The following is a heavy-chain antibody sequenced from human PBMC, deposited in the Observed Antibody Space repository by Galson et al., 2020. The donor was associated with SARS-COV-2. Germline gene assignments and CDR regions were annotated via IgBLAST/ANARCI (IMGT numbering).Heavy chain of an antibody. CDR2: IYSGGST. CDR1: GFTVSSNY. D-gene: IGHD3-16*02. Sequence: GGSLRLSCAASGFTVSSNYMSWVRQAPGKGLEWVSVIYSGGSTYYADSVKGRFTISRDNSKNTLYLQMNSLRAEDTAVYYCARGGLDEDGGSYRYWGQGTLVTVSS. J-gene: IGHJ4*02. CDR3: ARGGLDEDGGSYRY. V-gene: IGHV3-53*01.